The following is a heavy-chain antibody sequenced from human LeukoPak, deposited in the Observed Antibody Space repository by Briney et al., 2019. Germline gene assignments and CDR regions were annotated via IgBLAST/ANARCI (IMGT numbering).Heavy chain of an antibody. Sequence: ASVKVSCKASGYTFTTYGISWVRQAPGQGLEWMGWISAYNGNTNYAQKLQGRVTMTTDTSTSTAYMELRSLRSDDTAVYYCARVQRPGYCSGGSCSDFDYWGQGTLVTVSS. J-gene: IGHJ4*02. CDR3: ARVQRPGYCSGGSCSDFDY. V-gene: IGHV1-18*01. CDR2: ISAYNGNT. CDR1: GYTFTTYG. D-gene: IGHD2-15*01.